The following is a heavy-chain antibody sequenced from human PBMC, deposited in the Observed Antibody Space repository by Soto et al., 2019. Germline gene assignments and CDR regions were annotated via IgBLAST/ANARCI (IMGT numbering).Heavy chain of an antibody. D-gene: IGHD3-10*01. CDR3: ARDLGMVRGAPWD. CDR1: GFTFSSYS. CDR2: ISSSSSYI. Sequence: ESGGGLVKPGGSLRLSCAASGFTFSSYSMNWVRQAPGKGLEWVSSISSSSSYIYYADSVKGRFTISRDNAKNSLYLQMNSLRAEDTAVYYCARDLGMVRGAPWDWGQGTLVTVSS. V-gene: IGHV3-21*01. J-gene: IGHJ4*02.